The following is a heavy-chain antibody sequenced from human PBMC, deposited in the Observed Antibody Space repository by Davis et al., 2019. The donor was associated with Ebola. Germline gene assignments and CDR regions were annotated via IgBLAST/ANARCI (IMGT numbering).Heavy chain of an antibody. CDR1: GYTLNELS. D-gene: IGHD6-13*01. J-gene: IGHJ5*02. CDR2: FDPKYGEP. Sequence: ASVKVSCKVSGYTLNELSVHWVRQAPGKGLEWMGCFDPKYGEPIYAEKFQGRVTMTRDTSTSTVYMELSSLRSEDTAVYYCARAPGGYSSSPFDPWGQGTLVTVSS. V-gene: IGHV1-24*01. CDR3: ARAPGGYSSSPFDP.